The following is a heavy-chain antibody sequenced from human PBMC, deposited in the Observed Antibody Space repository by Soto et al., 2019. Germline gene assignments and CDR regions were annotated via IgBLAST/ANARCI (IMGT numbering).Heavy chain of an antibody. V-gene: IGHV4-30-2*01. J-gene: IGHJ4*02. D-gene: IGHD2-15*01. CDR1: GGSISSGGYS. CDR2: IYHSGST. Sequence: SETLSLTCAVSGGSISSGGYSWSWIRQPPGKGLECIGYIYHSGSTYYNPSLKSRVTISVDTSKNQFSLKVSSVTAADTAVYYCATMGTPATGLYFFDYWGQGSLVTVSS. CDR3: ATMGTPATGLYFFDY.